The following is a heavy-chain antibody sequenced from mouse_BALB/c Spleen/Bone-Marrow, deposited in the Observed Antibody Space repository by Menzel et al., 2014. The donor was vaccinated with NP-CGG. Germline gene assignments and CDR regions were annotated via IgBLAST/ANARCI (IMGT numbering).Heavy chain of an antibody. J-gene: IGHJ2*01. D-gene: IGHD2-14*01. CDR3: ARHHRYAYYFDY. Sequence: QVQLQQPGAELVKPGASVKLSCKASGYTFTSYWMHWVKQRPGRGLEWIGEINPSNGRTNYNEKYKSKATLTVDKSSSTAYMQLSSLTSEDSAVYYCARHHRYAYYFDYWGQGTTLTVSS. CDR1: GYTFTSYW. CDR2: INPSNGRT. V-gene: IGHV1S81*02.